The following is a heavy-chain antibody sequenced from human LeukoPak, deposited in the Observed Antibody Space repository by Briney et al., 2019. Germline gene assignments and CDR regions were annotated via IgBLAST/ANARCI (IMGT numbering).Heavy chain of an antibody. CDR2: IYYSGST. D-gene: IGHD6-13*01. CDR3: ARGGAAAETGGLFDY. V-gene: IGHV4-61*01. CDR1: GGSVSSGSYY. J-gene: IGHJ4*02. Sequence: KTSETLSLTCTVSGGSVSSGSYYWSWIRQPPGKGLEWIGYIYYSGSTNYNPSLKSRVTISVDTSRNQFSLKLSSVTAADTAVYYCARGGAAAETGGLFDYWGQGTLVTVSS.